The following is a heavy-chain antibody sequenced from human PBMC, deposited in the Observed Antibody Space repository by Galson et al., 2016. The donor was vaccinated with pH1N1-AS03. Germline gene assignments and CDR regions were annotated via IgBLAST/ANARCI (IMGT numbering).Heavy chain of an antibody. CDR2: INPNNGVT. CDR3: ARDPRGPCSSASCPTTYYFGMDV. Sequence: SVKVSCKASGYIFTGFYVHWVRQAPGQGLEWMGWINPNNGVTNYAQKFQAWSTMTGDTSISTAYMELYGLKSDDTAVYYCARDPRGPCSSASCPTTYYFGMDVWGQGTTVIVSS. D-gene: IGHD1-26*01. V-gene: IGHV1-2*04. J-gene: IGHJ6*02. CDR1: GYIFTGFY.